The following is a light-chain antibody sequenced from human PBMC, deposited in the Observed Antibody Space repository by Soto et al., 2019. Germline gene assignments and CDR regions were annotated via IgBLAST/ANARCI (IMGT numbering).Light chain of an antibody. V-gene: IGKV1-5*03. J-gene: IGKJ1*01. CDR1: QSISVW. CDR2: KAS. Sequence: DIPMPPSPSTLSASVGDRVTITCRASQSISVWLAWFQQKPGNAPKLLIYKASTLESGVPSRFSGSGSGTEFTLTISSLQPDDSATYYCQQYNNRWTFGQGTKVDIK. CDR3: QQYNNRWT.